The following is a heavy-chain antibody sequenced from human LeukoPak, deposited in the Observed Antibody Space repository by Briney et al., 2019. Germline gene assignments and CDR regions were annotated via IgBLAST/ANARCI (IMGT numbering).Heavy chain of an antibody. D-gene: IGHD6-13*01. J-gene: IGHJ4*02. CDR3: ARDPRMFSSSWYGGDY. V-gene: IGHV1-2*02. CDR2: INPNSGGT. CDR1: GYTFTDYY. Sequence: ASVKVSCKASGYTFTDYYINWVRQAPGQGLEWMGWINPNSGGTNYAQKFQGRVTMTRDTSISTAYMELSRLRSDDTAVYYCARDPRMFSSSWYGGDYWGQGTLVTVSS.